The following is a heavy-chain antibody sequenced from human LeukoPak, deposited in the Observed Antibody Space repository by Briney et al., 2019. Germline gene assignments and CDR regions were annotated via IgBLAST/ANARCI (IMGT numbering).Heavy chain of an antibody. V-gene: IGHV3-15*01. CDR2: VKSKGAGETT. J-gene: IGHJ4*02. CDR3: TLIQGWGSGSYYLDY. Sequence: GGSLRLSCAASGFSVSNDWMSWVRQAPGKGLEWVGRVKSKGAGETTDYAAPVKGRFTISRDDSKNTLYLQMNSLKTEDTAVYYCTLIQGWGSGSYYLDYWGQGTLVTVSS. D-gene: IGHD3-10*01. CDR1: GFSVSNDW.